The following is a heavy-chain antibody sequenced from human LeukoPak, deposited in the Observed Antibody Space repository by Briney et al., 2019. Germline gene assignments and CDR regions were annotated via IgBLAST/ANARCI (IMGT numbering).Heavy chain of an antibody. CDR2: ISAYNGNT. V-gene: IGHV1-18*01. Sequence: ASVKVSCMASGYXFTSYAIVWVRQAPGQGLEWLGWISAYNGNTNYAQKVQGRVTMTTDTSTSTAYMELRSLRSDDTAVYYCARDRRAVAGSLSWFDPWGQGTLVTVYS. CDR3: ARDRRAVAGSLSWFDP. D-gene: IGHD6-19*01. J-gene: IGHJ5*02. CDR1: GYXFTSYA.